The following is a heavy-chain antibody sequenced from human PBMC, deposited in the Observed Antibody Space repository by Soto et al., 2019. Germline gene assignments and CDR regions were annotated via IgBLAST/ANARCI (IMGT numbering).Heavy chain of an antibody. V-gene: IGHV4-34*01. J-gene: IGHJ6*03. CDR3: AREGPCSGGSCYSGTTPYYYYYMDV. D-gene: IGHD2-15*01. CDR2: INHSGST. CDR1: GGSFSGYY. Sequence: QVQLQQWGAGLLKPSETLSLTCAVYGGSFSGYYWSWIRQPPGKGLEWIGEINHSGSTNYNPSLKSRVTISVDTSKNQFSLKLSSVTAADTAVYYCAREGPCSGGSCYSGTTPYYYYYMDVWGKGTTVTVSS.